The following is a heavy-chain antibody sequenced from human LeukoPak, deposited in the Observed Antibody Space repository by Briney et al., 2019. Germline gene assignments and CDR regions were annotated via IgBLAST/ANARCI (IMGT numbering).Heavy chain of an antibody. J-gene: IGHJ2*01. D-gene: IGHD3-22*01. V-gene: IGHV1-8*01. CDR2: MNPHSENT. Sequence: ASVTVSCKASGYTFTSYDIYWVRQAPGQGLEWMGWMNPHSENTGYAQKFQGRVSMTRNTSTSAAYMDLSRLRSEDTAVYYCARGLDYDDSSGYVRYFDLWGRGTLVTVSS. CDR1: GYTFTSYD. CDR3: ARGLDYDDSSGYVRYFDL.